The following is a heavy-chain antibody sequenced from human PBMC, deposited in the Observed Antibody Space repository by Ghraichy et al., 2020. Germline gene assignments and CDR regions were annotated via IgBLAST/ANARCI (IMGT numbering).Heavy chain of an antibody. Sequence: EPLNISCAVYGGSFSGYYWSWIRQPPGKGLEWIGEINHSGSTNYNPSLKSRVTISVDTSKNQFSLKLSSVTAADTAVYYCARGGNIVVVPAADYDYWGQETLVTVSS. J-gene: IGHJ4*02. D-gene: IGHD2-2*01. CDR3: ARGGNIVVVPAADYDY. CDR2: INHSGST. CDR1: GGSFSGYY. V-gene: IGHV4-34*01.